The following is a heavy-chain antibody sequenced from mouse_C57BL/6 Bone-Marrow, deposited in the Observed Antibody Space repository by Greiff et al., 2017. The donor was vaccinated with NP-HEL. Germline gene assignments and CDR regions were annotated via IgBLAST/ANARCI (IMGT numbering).Heavy chain of an antibody. CDR2: ISDGGSYT. CDR3: ARDGTYDGRCDY. Sequence: EVKVVESGGGLVKPGGSLKLSCAASGFTFSSYAMSWVRQTPEKRLEWVATISDGGSYTYYPDNVKGRFTISRDNAKNNLYRQRSHLKSEDTAMYYCARDGTYDGRCDYGGQGTTLTVSS. V-gene: IGHV5-4*03. J-gene: IGHJ2*01. CDR1: GFTFSSYA. D-gene: IGHD1-1*01.